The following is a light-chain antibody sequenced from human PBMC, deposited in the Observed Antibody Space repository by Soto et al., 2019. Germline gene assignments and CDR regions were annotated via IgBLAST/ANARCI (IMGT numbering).Light chain of an antibody. J-gene: IGLJ1*01. CDR1: SSDVGGYNY. V-gene: IGLV2-8*01. CDR3: SSYAGSNNFRYV. CDR2: EVS. Sequence: QSVLPQPASASGSPGQSVTISCTGTSSDVGGYNYVSWYQQHPGKAPKLMIYEVSKRPSGVPDRFSGSKSGNTASLTVSGLQAEDEADYYCSSYAGSNNFRYVFGTGTKVTVL.